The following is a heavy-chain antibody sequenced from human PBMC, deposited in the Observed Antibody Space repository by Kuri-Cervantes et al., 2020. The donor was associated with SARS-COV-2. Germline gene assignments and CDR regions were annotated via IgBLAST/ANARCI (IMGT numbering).Heavy chain of an antibody. V-gene: IGHV4-39*01. Sequence: SETLSLTCTVSGGSISSSSYYWGWIRQPPGKGLEWIGSIYYSGSTYYNPSLKSRVTISVDTSKNQFSLKLSSVTAADTAVYYCARQMMSSITIFGVVITRNWFDPWGQGPLVPVSS. J-gene: IGHJ5*02. CDR2: IYYSGST. CDR1: GGSISSSSYY. CDR3: ARQMMSSITIFGVVITRNWFDP. D-gene: IGHD3-3*01.